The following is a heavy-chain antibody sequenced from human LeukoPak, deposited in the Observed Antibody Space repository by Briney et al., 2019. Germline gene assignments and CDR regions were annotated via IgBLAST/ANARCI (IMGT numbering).Heavy chain of an antibody. Sequence: GGSLGLSCAASGFTFSSYGMHWVRQAPGKGLEWVAFIRYDGSNKYYADSVKGRFTISRDNSKNTLYLQMNSLRAEDTAVYYCAILDIVVVPAALGAFGIWGQGTMVTVSS. CDR2: IRYDGSNK. CDR3: AILDIVVVPAALGAFGI. J-gene: IGHJ3*02. D-gene: IGHD2-2*01. V-gene: IGHV3-30*02. CDR1: GFTFSSYG.